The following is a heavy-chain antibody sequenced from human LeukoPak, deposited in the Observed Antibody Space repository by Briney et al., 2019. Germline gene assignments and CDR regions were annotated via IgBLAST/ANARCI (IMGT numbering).Heavy chain of an antibody. D-gene: IGHD3-3*01. CDR2: IYYSGST. CDR3: ASTLEGDHYDSDY. J-gene: IGHJ4*02. V-gene: IGHV4-39*07. CDR1: GGSISSSSYY. Sequence: SETLSLTCTVSGGSISSSSYYWGWIRQPPGKGLEWIGSIYYSGSTYYNPSLKSRVTISVDTSKNQFSLKLSSVTAADTAVYYCASTLEGDHYDSDYWGQGTLVTVSS.